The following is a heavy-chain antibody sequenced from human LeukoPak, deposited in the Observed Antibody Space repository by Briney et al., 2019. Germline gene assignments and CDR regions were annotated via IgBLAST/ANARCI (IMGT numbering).Heavy chain of an antibody. CDR1: GYTFTSYG. V-gene: IGHV1-18*01. J-gene: IGHJ3*02. Sequence: ASVKVSCKASGYTFTSYGISWVRQAPGQGLEWMGWISAYNGNTNYAQKLQGRVTMTTDTSTSTAYIELRSLRSGETAVYYCTRLRLRPGYCSGGSCPLRAFDIWGEGKMVTVSS. CDR3: TRLRLRPGYCSGGSCPLRAFDI. D-gene: IGHD2-15*01. CDR2: ISAYNGNT.